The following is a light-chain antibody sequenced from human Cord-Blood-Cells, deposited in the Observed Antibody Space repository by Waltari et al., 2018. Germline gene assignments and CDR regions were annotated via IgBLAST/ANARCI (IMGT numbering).Light chain of an antibody. V-gene: IGLV3-1*01. CDR3: QAWDSSTVV. J-gene: IGLJ2*01. Sequence: SSELTQPPSVSVSPGQTASITCAGDPLGEKYACWYQQKPGQSPVLVIYQDSKRPSGIPERFSGSNSGNTATLTISGTQAMDEADYYCQAWDSSTVVFGGGTKLTVL. CDR1: PLGEKY. CDR2: QDS.